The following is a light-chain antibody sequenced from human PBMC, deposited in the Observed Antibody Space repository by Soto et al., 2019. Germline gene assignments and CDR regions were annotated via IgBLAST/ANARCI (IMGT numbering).Light chain of an antibody. CDR1: QGVSSSY. V-gene: IGKV3-20*01. J-gene: IGKJ4*01. CDR3: QQYGSSPIT. Sequence: EIVLTQSPGTLSLSPEERVTLSCRASQGVSSSYLAWYQQKPGQAPRLLIYGASSRATGIPDRFSGSGSGTDFTLTISRLEPEDFAVYYCQQYGSSPITFGGGTKVEIK. CDR2: GAS.